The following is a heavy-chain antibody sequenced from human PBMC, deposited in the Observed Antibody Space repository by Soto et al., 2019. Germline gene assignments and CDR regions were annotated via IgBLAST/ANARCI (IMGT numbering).Heavy chain of an antibody. D-gene: IGHD6-13*01. CDR1: GYTFTGYY. J-gene: IGHJ6*02. CDR3: ARGIEADAARGMDV. CDR2: INPNSGGT. V-gene: IGHV1-2*04. Sequence: QVQLVQSGAEVKKPGASVKVSCKASGYTFTGYYMHCVRQAPGQGLEWMGWINPNSGGTNHAQKFQGWVTRTRDTSISTAYRELSRLRCDDTAVYYCARGIEADAARGMDVWGHGTTVTVSS.